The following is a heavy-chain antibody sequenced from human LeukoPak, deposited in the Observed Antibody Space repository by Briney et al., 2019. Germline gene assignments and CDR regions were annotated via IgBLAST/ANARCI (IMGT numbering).Heavy chain of an antibody. V-gene: IGHV4-39*07. CDR2: IYYSGTT. J-gene: IGHJ5*02. D-gene: IGHD3-9*01. CDR3: ARGHARYFDWLLFGGWFDP. Sequence: SETLSLTCTVSGGSISSNIYYWGWIRQPPGKGLEWIGSIYYSGTTYYNPSLKSRVTISVVTSKKQFSLKLSSVTAADTAVYYCARGHARYFDWLLFGGWFDPWGQGTLVTVSS. CDR1: GGSISSNIYY.